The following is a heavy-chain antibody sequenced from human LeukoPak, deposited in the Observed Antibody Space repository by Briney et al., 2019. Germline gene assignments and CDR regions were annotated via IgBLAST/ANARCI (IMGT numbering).Heavy chain of an antibody. J-gene: IGHJ4*02. D-gene: IGHD6-19*01. CDR3: AKEGSSGWYDY. CDR1: GFTFDDYA. CDR2: ISWNSGSI. V-gene: IGHV3-9*03. Sequence: SGGSLRLSCAASGFTFDDYAMHWVRQAPGKGLEWVSGISWNSGSIGYADSVKGRFTISRDNAKNSLYLQMNRLRAEDMALYYCAKEGSSGWYDYWGQGTLVTVSS.